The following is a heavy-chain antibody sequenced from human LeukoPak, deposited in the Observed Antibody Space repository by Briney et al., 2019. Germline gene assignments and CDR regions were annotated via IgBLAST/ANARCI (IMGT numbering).Heavy chain of an antibody. CDR2: INEDGSDK. CDR3: ASQVTIFGGGKYFDY. V-gene: IGHV3-7*05. J-gene: IGHJ4*02. Sequence: GGSLRLSCAASGFTFTYYWMTWVRQAPGKGLEWVANINEDGSDKQYVDSVKGRFTISRDNAKNSLYLQMNSLRAEDTAIYYCASQVTIFGGGKYFDYWGQGTLVTVSS. D-gene: IGHD3-3*01. CDR1: GFTFTYYW.